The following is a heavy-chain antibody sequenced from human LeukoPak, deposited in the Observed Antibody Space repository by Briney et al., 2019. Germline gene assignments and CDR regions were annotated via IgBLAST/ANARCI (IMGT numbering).Heavy chain of an antibody. CDR1: GFTFSSYG. CDR3: AKYTERAFDI. J-gene: IGHJ3*02. D-gene: IGHD2-2*02. V-gene: IGHV3-23*01. Sequence: GRSLRLSCAASGFTFSSYGMHWVRQAPGKGLEWVSAISPTGAGTYYADSVKGLFTISRDNSKNTLYLQMNSLRAEDTAVYYCAKYTERAFDIWGRGTMVTVSS. CDR2: ISPTGAGT.